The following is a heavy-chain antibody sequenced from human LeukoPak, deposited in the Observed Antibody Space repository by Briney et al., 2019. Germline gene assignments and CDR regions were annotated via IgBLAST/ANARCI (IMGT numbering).Heavy chain of an antibody. V-gene: IGHV5-51*01. CDR2: IYPGDSDT. Sequence: PGESLKIPCKGSGYSFTSYCIGWVRQMPGKGLEWMGIIYPGDSDTRYSPSFQGQVTISADKSISTAYLQWSSLKASDTAMYYCARLLWQQLVRWFDPWGQGTLVTVSS. CDR3: ARLLWQQLVRWFDP. CDR1: GYSFTSYC. D-gene: IGHD6-13*01. J-gene: IGHJ5*02.